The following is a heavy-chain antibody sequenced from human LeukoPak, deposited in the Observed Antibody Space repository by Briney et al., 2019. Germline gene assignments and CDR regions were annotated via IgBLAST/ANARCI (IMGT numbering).Heavy chain of an antibody. Sequence: GGSLRLTCAASGFTFSNYAMSWVRQAPGKGLEWVSDISGSGDSTNYADSVKGRFTISRDNAKNTLYLQMNSLRAEDTAVYYCARGSVTKFDPWGQGTLVTVSS. J-gene: IGHJ5*02. CDR3: ARGSVTKFDP. CDR2: ISGSGDST. D-gene: IGHD4-17*01. V-gene: IGHV3-23*01. CDR1: GFTFSNYA.